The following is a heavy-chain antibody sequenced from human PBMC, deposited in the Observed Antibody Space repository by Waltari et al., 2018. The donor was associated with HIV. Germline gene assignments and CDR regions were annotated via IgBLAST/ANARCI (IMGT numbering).Heavy chain of an antibody. J-gene: IGHJ4*02. CDR3: ARDGHFYDSRPLDY. CDR1: VFTFSHFP. CDR2: ISYGGRNK. D-gene: IGHD3-22*01. V-gene: IGHV3-30*04. Sequence: QVHLVESGGGVVQPGRTLRLSCAAMVFTFSHFPLHWVRQAPGKGLECVAIISYGGRNKYYADSVKGRFTISRDNSKNTVYLQMNSLRGEDTAVYYCARDGHFYDSRPLDYWGQGTLVTVSS.